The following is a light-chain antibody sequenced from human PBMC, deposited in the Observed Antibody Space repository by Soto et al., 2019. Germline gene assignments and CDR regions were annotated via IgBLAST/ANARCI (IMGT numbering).Light chain of an antibody. CDR2: DAS. CDR1: QSVSSY. Sequence: EIVLTQSPATLSLSPGERATLSCRASQSVSSYLAWYQQKPGQAPRLLIYDASNRATGIPARFSGSGSGTDFTLTIRNLEPEDFAVYYCQQRSNWPPWTFGQGTKVEIK. CDR3: QQRSNWPPWT. V-gene: IGKV3-11*01. J-gene: IGKJ1*01.